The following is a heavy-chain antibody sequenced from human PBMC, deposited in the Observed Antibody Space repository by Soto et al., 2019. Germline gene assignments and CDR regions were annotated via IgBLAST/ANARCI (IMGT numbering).Heavy chain of an antibody. CDR2: ISYDGSVQ. Sequence: QVQLVESGGGVAQPGRSLRLSCAASGFTSSTSDIHWVRQAPGKGLQWVAAISYDGSVQYYEDSVKGRFSISRDNSKTTLFLQMPSLRAEDTAMYYCAKRARTWYFDDWGQGTLVTVSS. CDR1: GFTSSTSD. V-gene: IGHV3-30*18. J-gene: IGHJ4*02. CDR3: AKRARTWYFDD.